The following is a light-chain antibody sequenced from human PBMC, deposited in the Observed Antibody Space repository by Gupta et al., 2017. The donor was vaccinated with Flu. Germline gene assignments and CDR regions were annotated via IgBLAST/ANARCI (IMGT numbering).Light chain of an antibody. CDR3: SSYTTRSTVV. CDR2: DVS. Sequence: QSALTPPASVPASPGQSTTISCTGTSSDVGASNSVSWYQHHPGKAPKPMMYDVSDRPSGVSDRFSGSKSGNTASLTISGLQAEDEADYYCSSYTTRSTVVFGGGTKVTVL. CDR1: SSDVGASNS. J-gene: IGLJ2*01. V-gene: IGLV2-14*03.